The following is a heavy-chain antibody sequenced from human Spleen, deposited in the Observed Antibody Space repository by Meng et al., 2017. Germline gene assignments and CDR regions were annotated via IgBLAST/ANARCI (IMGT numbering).Heavy chain of an antibody. Sequence: SETLSLTCAVYGGSFSGYYWSWIRQPPGKGLEWIGEINHSGSTNYNPSLKSRVTISVDTSKNQFSLKLSSVTAADTAVYYCARPPRIAAAGTDWFDPWGQGTLVTVSS. J-gene: IGHJ5*02. D-gene: IGHD6-13*01. CDR3: ARPPRIAAAGTDWFDP. CDR1: GGSFSGYY. CDR2: INHSGST. V-gene: IGHV4-34*01.